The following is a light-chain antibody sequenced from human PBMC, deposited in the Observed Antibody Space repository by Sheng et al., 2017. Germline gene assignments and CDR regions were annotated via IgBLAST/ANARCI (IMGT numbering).Light chain of an antibody. CDR1: QDINTY. V-gene: IGKV1-39*01. J-gene: IGKJ1*01. Sequence: DIQMTQSPSSLSASVGDRVTITCRTSQDINTYFNWYQQKPGRAPQLLIYAASILQSGVPSRFSGAGSGTEFTLTINSLQPEDFATYYCHQTYSVPWTFGQGTKVDI. CDR2: AAS. CDR3: HQTYSVPWT.